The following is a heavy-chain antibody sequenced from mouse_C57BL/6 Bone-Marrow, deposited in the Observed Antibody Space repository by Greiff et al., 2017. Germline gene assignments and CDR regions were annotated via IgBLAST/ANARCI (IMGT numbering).Heavy chain of an antibody. Sequence: EESGGGLVKPGGSLKLSCAASGFTFSDYGMHWVRQAPEKGLEWVAYISSGSSTIYYADTVKGRFTISRDNAKNTLFLQMTSLRSEDTAMYYCARRRKDYAMDYWGQGTSVTVSS. V-gene: IGHV5-17*01. CDR3: ARRRKDYAMDY. CDR2: ISSGSSTI. J-gene: IGHJ4*01. CDR1: GFTFSDYG.